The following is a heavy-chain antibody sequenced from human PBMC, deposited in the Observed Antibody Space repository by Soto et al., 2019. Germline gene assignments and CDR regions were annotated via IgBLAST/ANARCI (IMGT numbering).Heavy chain of an antibody. D-gene: IGHD1-26*01. J-gene: IGHJ6*02. CDR3: AMGHYRYAMDV. CDR1: GGSISTGVYS. Sequence: SEPLSLTCDVSGGSISTGVYSWNWIRQPPGQGLEWVGYINHSGSTYDNPSLKRRVTMSVNRSKNQFSLNLTSVTAADTAVYFCAMGHYRYAMDVWGQGTTVTVSS. V-gene: IGHV4-30-2*01. CDR2: INHSGST.